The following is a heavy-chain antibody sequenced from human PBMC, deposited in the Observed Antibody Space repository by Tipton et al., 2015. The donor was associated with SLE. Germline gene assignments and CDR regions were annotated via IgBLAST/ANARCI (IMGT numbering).Heavy chain of an antibody. V-gene: IGHV4-38-2*02. Sequence: TLSLTCSVTGYSISSGYYWGWIRQPPGRGLEWIGSFHHKGSSYYSPSLGSRVTISGDTSRNQFSLTLSSVTAADTAVYYCARDGYSAGWDGDFDYWGQGALVTVSS. CDR3: ARDGYSAGWDGDFDY. CDR1: GYSISSGYY. CDR2: FHHKGSS. D-gene: IGHD6-19*01. J-gene: IGHJ4*02.